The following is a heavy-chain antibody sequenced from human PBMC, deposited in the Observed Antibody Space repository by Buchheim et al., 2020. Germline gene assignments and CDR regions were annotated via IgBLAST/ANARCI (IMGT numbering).Heavy chain of an antibody. V-gene: IGHV3-21*01. D-gene: IGHD3-3*01. CDR3: ASDHYDFWSGLSGPDY. Sequence: VQLVESGGGLVKPGGSLRLSCAASGFTSSSYSMNWVRQAPGKGLEWVSSISSSSSYIYNAASVKGRFTISRDTAKNSLYLQMNSLRAEDTAVYYCASDHYDFWSGLSGPDYWGQGTL. CDR1: GFTSSSYS. CDR2: ISSSSSYI. J-gene: IGHJ4*02.